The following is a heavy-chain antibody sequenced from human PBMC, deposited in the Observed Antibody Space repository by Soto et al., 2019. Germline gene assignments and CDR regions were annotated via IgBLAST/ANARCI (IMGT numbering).Heavy chain of an antibody. CDR1: GFTFRDYY. V-gene: IGHV3-11*01. J-gene: IGHJ5*02. D-gene: IGHD2-8*01. CDR3: ARLLMVYAIRGWFDP. CDR2: ISSSGSTI. Sequence: PGGSLRLSCAASGFTFRDYYMSWIRQAPGKGLEWVSYISSSGSTIYYADSVKGRFTISRDNAKNSLYLQMNSLRAEDTAVYYCARLLMVYAIRGWFDPWGQGTLVTVSS.